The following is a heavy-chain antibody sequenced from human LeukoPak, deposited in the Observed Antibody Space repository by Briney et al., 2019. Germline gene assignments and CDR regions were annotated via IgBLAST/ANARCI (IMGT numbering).Heavy chain of an antibody. J-gene: IGHJ4*02. CDR3: ARVAALYYGAKLDW. D-gene: IGHD4-23*01. CDR1: GYTFTSFD. CDR2: MNPNSGNT. V-gene: IGHV1-8*01. Sequence: ASVKVSCKASGYTFTSFDINWVRQATGQGLEWMGWMNPNSGNTGYEQKFQGRGTMTRDTFISKTCLELSNLGSEDTVVYYCARVAALYYGAKLDWWGEGSLVTVSS.